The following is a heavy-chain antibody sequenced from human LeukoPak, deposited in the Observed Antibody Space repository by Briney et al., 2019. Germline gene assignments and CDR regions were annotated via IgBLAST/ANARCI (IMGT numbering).Heavy chain of an antibody. CDR1: GGSISSGGYY. CDR2: IYYSGST. D-gene: IGHD3-22*01. V-gene: IGHV4-31*03. CDR3: ARDIGYYYDSSGYRYNRFDP. J-gene: IGHJ5*02. Sequence: PSQTLSLTCTVSGGSISSGGYYWSWIRQHPGKGLEWIGYIYYSGSTYYNPSLKSRVTISVDTSKNQFSLKLSSVTAADTAVYYCARDIGYYYDSSGYRYNRFDPWGQGTLVTVSS.